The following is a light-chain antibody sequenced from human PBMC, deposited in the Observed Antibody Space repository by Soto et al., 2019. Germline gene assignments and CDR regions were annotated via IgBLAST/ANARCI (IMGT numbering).Light chain of an antibody. CDR1: QSVSNY. Sequence: EVVLTQSPATLSLSPGERATLSCRASQSVSNYLAWYQQKPGQAPRLLIYDTSNRATGIPARFSGSGSGTDFTLTISSLEPEDFAVYYCQQRSNWPPFTFGGGTKVEIK. V-gene: IGKV3-11*01. J-gene: IGKJ4*01. CDR2: DTS. CDR3: QQRSNWPPFT.